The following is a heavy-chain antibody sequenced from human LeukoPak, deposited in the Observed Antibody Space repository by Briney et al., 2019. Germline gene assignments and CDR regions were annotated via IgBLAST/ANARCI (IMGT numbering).Heavy chain of an antibody. CDR2: ISYDGSNK. D-gene: IGHD3-22*01. V-gene: IGHV3-30*04. CDR3: ARGTPGRITMRVVVIIPPDY. Sequence: PGRSLRLSCAASGFTFSSYAMHWVRQAPGKGLEWVAVISYDGSNKYYADSVKGRFTISRDNSKNTLYLQMNSLRAEDTAVYYCARGTPGRITMRVVVIIPPDYWGQGTLVTVSS. J-gene: IGHJ4*02. CDR1: GFTFSSYA.